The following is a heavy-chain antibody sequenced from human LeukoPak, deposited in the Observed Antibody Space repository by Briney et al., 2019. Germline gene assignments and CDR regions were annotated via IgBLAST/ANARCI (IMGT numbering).Heavy chain of an antibody. V-gene: IGHV3-30*18. J-gene: IGHJ4*02. CDR3: AKGKAYHDYAPVDS. D-gene: IGHD4-17*01. Sequence: PGGSLRLSCAASGITFSNYAVHWVRQAPGKGLEWVAAISYDGTNKYYTDSVKGRFTISRDNSKNTLFLQMNSLRVEDTAVYYCAKGKAYHDYAPVDSWGQGTLVTVSS. CDR1: GITFSNYA. CDR2: ISYDGTNK.